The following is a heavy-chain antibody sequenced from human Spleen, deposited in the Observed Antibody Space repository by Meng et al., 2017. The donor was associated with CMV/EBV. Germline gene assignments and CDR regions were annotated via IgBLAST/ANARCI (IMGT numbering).Heavy chain of an antibody. Sequence: SETLSLTCAVYGGSVSSGSYYWSWIRQPPGKGLECIGYVYYSGSTNYNPSLKSRVTISVDTPKNQFSLRLSSVTAADTAVYYCARDFQYYGLDVWGQGTTVTVSS. V-gene: IGHV4-61*01. CDR2: VYYSGST. J-gene: IGHJ6*02. CDR3: ARDFQYYGLDV. CDR1: GGSVSSGSYY.